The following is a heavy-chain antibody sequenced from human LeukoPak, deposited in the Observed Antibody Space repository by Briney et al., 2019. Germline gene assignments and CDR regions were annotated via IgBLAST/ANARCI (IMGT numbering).Heavy chain of an antibody. V-gene: IGHV5-51*01. CDR1: GYSFTSYW. CDR3: ARLYYYDSSGYDDTFDL. J-gene: IGHJ3*01. D-gene: IGHD3-22*01. CDR2: TYPGDSDT. Sequence: GESLKISCKTSGYSFTSYWIGWVRQMPGKGLECMGITYPGDSDTRYSPSFQGQVTISADRSINTAYLQWSSLMASDTAMYYCARLYYYDSSGYDDTFDLWGQGTMVIVSS.